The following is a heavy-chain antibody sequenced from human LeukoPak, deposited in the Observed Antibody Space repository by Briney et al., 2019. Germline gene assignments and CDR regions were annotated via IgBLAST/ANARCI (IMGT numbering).Heavy chain of an antibody. J-gene: IGHJ6*03. CDR2: ISGSGGST. D-gene: IGHD6-19*01. CDR3: ANGAVAGPGYYYYYMDV. Sequence: QPGGSLRLSCAASGFTFSSYAMSWVRQAPGKGLEWVSAISGSGGSTYYADSVKGRFTISRDNSKNTLYLQMNSLRAEDTAVYYCANGAVAGPGYYYYYMDVWGKGTTVTISS. V-gene: IGHV3-23*01. CDR1: GFTFSSYA.